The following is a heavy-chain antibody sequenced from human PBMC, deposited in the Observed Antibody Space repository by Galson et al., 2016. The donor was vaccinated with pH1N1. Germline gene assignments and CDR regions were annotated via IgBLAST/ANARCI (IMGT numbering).Heavy chain of an antibody. CDR2: IGGSFSAGTT. CDR3: AKYWGWQLVPSPFDY. V-gene: IGHV3-23*01. CDR1: GFTFSTYG. Sequence: SLRLSCAASGFTFSTYGMNWVRQAPGKGLEWVSGIGGSFSAGTTYYADSVKGRFTISRDNSKNTLYLQMNSLGTEDTAAYYCAKYWGWQLVPSPFDYWGQGTLVIVSS. J-gene: IGHJ4*02. D-gene: IGHD6-6*01.